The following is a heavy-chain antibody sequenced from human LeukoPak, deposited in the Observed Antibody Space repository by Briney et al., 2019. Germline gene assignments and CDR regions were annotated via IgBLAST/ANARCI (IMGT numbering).Heavy chain of an antibody. V-gene: IGHV4-34*01. CDR2: INHSGST. Sequence: SSETLSLTCAVYGGSFSGYYWSWIRQPPGKGLEWIGEINHSGSTNYNPSLKSRVTISVDTSKNQISLNVTSVPAADPAVYYCARVGCRGGNLLFYKLLMDVWGKGTTVTVSS. D-gene: IGHD2-15*01. J-gene: IGHJ6*01. CDR1: GGSFSGYY. CDR3: ARVGCRGGNLLFYKLLMDV.